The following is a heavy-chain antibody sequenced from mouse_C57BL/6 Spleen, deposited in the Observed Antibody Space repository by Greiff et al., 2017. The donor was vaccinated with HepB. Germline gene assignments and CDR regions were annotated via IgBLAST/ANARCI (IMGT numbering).Heavy chain of an antibody. CDR3: ARGVYYGSYLDY. CDR2: LYPGDGDT. J-gene: IGHJ2*01. D-gene: IGHD2-1*01. V-gene: IGHV1-82*01. Sequence: QVQLQQSGPELVKPGASVKISCKASGYAFSSSWMNWVKQRPGKGLEWIGRLYPGDGDTNYNGKFKGKATLTADKSSSTAYMQLSSLTSEDSAVYFCARGVYYGSYLDYWGQGTTLTVSS. CDR1: GYAFSSSW.